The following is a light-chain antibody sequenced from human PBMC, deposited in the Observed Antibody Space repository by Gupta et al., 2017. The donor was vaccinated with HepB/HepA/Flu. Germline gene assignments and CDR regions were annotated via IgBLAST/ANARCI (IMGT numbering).Light chain of an antibody. CDR3: NSRDSSGNHLV. Sequence: SSELTQDPAVSVALGQTVRMTCQGDSLRSYYASWYQQKPGQAPVLVIYGKNNRPSGIPDRFSGSSSGNTASLTITGAQAEDEADYYCNSRDSSGNHLVFGGGTKLTGL. CDR1: SLRSYY. CDR2: GKN. J-gene: IGLJ3*02. V-gene: IGLV3-19*01.